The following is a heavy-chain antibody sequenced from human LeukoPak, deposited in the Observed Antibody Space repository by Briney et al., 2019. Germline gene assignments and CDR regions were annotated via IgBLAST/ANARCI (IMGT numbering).Heavy chain of an antibody. D-gene: IGHD3-22*01. CDR3: ARSITMIVDWFDP. V-gene: IGHV3-21*01. Sequence: PGGSLRLSCAASGFTFSSYAMNWVRQAPGKGLEWAASITSGSDYIYYADSVKGRFTISRDNAKNSLYLQTNSLRAEDTAVYFCARSITMIVDWFDPWGQGTLVTVSS. CDR1: GFTFSSYA. CDR2: ITSGSDYI. J-gene: IGHJ5*02.